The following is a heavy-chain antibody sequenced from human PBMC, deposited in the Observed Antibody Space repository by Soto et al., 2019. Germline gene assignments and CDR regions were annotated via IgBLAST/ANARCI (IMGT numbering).Heavy chain of an antibody. Sequence: GGSLRLSCATSGFTFSDHYIDWVRQAPGKGLEWVGRARNKLNSYSTEYAASVKGRFTISRDDSKNSLYLQMNSLRSEDSAVYFCASSGSYRPFDYWGQGALVTVSS. CDR2: ARNKLNSYST. V-gene: IGHV3-72*01. CDR1: GFTFSDHY. CDR3: ASSGSYRPFDY. J-gene: IGHJ4*02. D-gene: IGHD1-26*01.